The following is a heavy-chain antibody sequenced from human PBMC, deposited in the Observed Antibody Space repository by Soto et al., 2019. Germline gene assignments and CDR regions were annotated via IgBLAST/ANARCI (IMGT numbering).Heavy chain of an antibody. Sequence: ASVKVSSKASGYSFFSYYIHWVRQAPGQGLEWMGRFLASGGNTDYAQRFRGRVSMTRDTSSTNTVSLELTSLTSDDTAVYYCARGGATIFGVIDLWGQGTRVTV. V-gene: IGHV1-46*01. CDR1: GYSFFSYY. CDR3: ARGGATIFGVIDL. CDR2: FLASGGNT. J-gene: IGHJ3*01. D-gene: IGHD3-3*02.